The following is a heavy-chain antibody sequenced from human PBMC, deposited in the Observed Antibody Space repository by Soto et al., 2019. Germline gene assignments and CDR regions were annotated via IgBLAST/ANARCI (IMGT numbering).Heavy chain of an antibody. CDR1: GFTFSDYW. CDR2: IRKDESKK. D-gene: IGHD3-22*01. V-gene: IGHV3-7*05. CDR3: ARDVSPGSGPYYDAFDI. Sequence: EVQLVESGGGLVQPGESLRLSCLASGFTFSDYWMTWVRQAPGKGLEWVANIRKDESKKSYLDSVRGRFTVSRDNARNLLYLQMDSLRAEDTALYYCARDVSPGSGPYYDAFDIWGQGTMVTVSS. J-gene: IGHJ3*02.